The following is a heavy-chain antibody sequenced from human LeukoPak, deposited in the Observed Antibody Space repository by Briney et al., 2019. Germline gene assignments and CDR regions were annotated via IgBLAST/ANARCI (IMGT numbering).Heavy chain of an antibody. CDR3: AKEGTVYSSGWLGY. Sequence: GGSLRLSCAASGFTFSSYGMHWVRQAPGKGLEWVAVISYDGSNKYYADSVKGRFTTSRDNAKNSLYLQMNSLRAEDTALYYCAKEGTVYSSGWLGYWGQGTLVTVSS. D-gene: IGHD6-19*01. J-gene: IGHJ4*02. V-gene: IGHV3-30*18. CDR2: ISYDGSNK. CDR1: GFTFSSYG.